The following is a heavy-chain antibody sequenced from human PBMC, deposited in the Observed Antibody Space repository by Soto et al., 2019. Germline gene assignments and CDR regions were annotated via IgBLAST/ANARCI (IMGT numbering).Heavy chain of an antibody. CDR1: GFTFSNSW. V-gene: IGHV3-7*01. Sequence: PGGSLRLSCAASGFTFSNSWTNWVRQAPGKGLEWVASTEPNTGKKYYVDSVEGRFTISRDDPKSSLYLQMNSLRVEDTAVYYCARDRGYNCFDLWGQGTLVTVSS. CDR3: ARDRGYNCFDL. CDR2: TEPNTGKK. J-gene: IGHJ5*02.